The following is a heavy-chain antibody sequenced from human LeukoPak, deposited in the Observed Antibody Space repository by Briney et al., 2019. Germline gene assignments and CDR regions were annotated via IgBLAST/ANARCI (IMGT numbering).Heavy chain of an antibody. J-gene: IGHJ4*02. CDR2: ISYDGSNK. CDR1: GFTFSSYS. Sequence: PGGSLRLSCAASGFTFSSYSMNWVRQAPGKGLEWVAVISYDGSNKYYADSVKGRFTISRDNSKNTLYLQMNSLRAEDTAVYYCARARVVVVAATRGGLDYWGQGTLVTVSS. CDR3: ARARVVVVAATRGGLDY. D-gene: IGHD2-15*01. V-gene: IGHV3-30*03.